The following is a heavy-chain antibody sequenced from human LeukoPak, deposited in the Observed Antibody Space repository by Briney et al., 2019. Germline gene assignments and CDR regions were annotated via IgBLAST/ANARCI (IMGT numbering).Heavy chain of an antibody. V-gene: IGHV4-34*01. Sequence: PSETLSLTCAVYGGSFSGYYWSWIRQPPGKGPEWIGEINHSGSTNYNPSLKSRVTISVDTSKNQFSLKLSSVTAADTAVYYCARDYYDSSGYSPYNWFDPWGQGTLVTVSS. CDR2: INHSGST. J-gene: IGHJ5*02. CDR1: GGSFSGYY. CDR3: ARDYYDSSGYSPYNWFDP. D-gene: IGHD3-22*01.